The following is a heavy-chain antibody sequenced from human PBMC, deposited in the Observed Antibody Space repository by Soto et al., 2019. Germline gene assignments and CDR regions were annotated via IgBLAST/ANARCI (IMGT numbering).Heavy chain of an antibody. V-gene: IGHV4-38-2*01. CDR3: ARVGPWVPYYYDSSPYTFENWFDP. CDR1: GYSISSGYY. D-gene: IGHD3-22*01. CDR2: IYHGGST. Sequence: PSETLSLTCAVSGYSISSGYYWGWLRQPPGKGLEWIGSIYHGGSTYYNPSINSRVTLSIDMTNNHVSLILNSVTAADTAVYCARVGPWVPYYYDSSPYTFENWFDPWGQGTLVTVSS. J-gene: IGHJ5*02.